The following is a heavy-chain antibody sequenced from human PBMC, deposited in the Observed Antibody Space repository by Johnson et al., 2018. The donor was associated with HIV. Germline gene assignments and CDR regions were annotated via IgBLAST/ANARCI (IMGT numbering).Heavy chain of an antibody. Sequence: EVQLVESGGVVEQPGGSLRLSCAASGFTCDDYTMHWVRQAPGKGLEWVSLINWDGGSTYYADSVKGRFTISRDNSKNTLYLQMNSLRPEDTAVYYCARDAADRSGYYRDAFDLWGQVTLVTVSS. D-gene: IGHD3-3*01. CDR2: INWDGGST. V-gene: IGHV3-43*01. J-gene: IGHJ3*01. CDR3: ARDAADRSGYYRDAFDL. CDR1: GFTCDDYT.